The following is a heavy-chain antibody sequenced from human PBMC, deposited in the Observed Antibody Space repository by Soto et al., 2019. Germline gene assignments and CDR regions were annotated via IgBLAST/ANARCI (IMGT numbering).Heavy chain of an antibody. CDR1: GGSISSSSYY. Sequence: SETLSLTCTVSGGSISSSSYYWGWIRQPPGKGLEWIGSIYYSGSTYYNPSLKSRVTIPVDTSKNQFSLKLSSVTAADTAVYYCARRGKDYYYGMDVWGQGTTVTVSS. D-gene: IGHD6-25*01. J-gene: IGHJ6*02. CDR2: IYYSGST. V-gene: IGHV4-39*01. CDR3: ARRGKDYYYGMDV.